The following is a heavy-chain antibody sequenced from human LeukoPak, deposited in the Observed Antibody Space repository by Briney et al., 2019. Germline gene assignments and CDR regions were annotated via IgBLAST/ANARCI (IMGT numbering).Heavy chain of an antibody. CDR1: GFTFSSYA. V-gene: IGHV3-23*01. CDR2: ISGSGGGT. D-gene: IGHD2-2*01. CDR3: ATVYSSSPLRPMDV. Sequence: TGGSLRLSCAASGFTFSSYAMSWVRQAPGKGLEWVSAISGSGGGTYYVDSVKGRFTISRDNSKNTLYLQMNSLRAEDTAVYYCATVYSSSPLRPMDVWGQGTTVTVSS. J-gene: IGHJ6*02.